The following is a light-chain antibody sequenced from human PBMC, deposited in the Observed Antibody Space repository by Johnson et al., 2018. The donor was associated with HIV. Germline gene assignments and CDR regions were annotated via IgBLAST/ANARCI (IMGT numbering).Light chain of an antibody. CDR2: DND. CDR3: GTWDSSLSAGV. Sequence: QSVLTQPPSVSAAPGQKVTISCSGSSSNIGNNYVSWYQQVPGTAPKLLIYDNDKRPSGIPDRFSASKSGTSATLGITGLQTGDEADYYCGTWDSSLSAGVFGAGTKVTGL. CDR1: SSNIGNNY. J-gene: IGLJ1*01. V-gene: IGLV1-51*01.